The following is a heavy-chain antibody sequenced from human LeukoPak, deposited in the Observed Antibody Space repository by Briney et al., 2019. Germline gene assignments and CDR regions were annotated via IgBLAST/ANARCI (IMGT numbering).Heavy chain of an antibody. CDR2: ISGSGSST. V-gene: IGHV3-23*01. J-gene: IGHJ4*02. D-gene: IGHD2-8*01. Sequence: PGGSLRLSCAASGITFSSYAMTWVRQAPGKGLEWVSGISGSGSSTHYADSVKGRFTISRDNSKNTLYLQMDSLRAEDTAVYYCAKGGNGYCTNGICSPRVVAAIDYWGQGTLATVSS. CDR1: GITFSSYA. CDR3: AKGGNGYCTNGICSPRVVAAIDY.